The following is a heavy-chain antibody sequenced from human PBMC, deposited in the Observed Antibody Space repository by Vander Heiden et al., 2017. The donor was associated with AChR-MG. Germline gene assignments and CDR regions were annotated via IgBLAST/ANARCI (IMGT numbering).Heavy chain of an antibody. D-gene: IGHD3-10*01. Sequence: QLQLQESGPGLVKPSETLSLTCTVSGGSISSSSYYWGWIRQPPGKGLEWIGTIYYSGSTYYNPSLKSRVTISVDTSKNQFSLKLSSVTAAETAVYYCARHVPGVIDYWGQGTLVTVSS. CDR1: GGSISSSSYY. J-gene: IGHJ4*02. V-gene: IGHV4-39*01. CDR3: ARHVPGVIDY. CDR2: IYYSGST.